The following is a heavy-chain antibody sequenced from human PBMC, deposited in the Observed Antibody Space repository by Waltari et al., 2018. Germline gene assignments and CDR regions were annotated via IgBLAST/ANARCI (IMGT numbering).Heavy chain of an antibody. CDR3: ARGKKGQQLVRFVALDY. D-gene: IGHD6-13*01. V-gene: IGHV4-34*01. J-gene: IGHJ4*02. Sequence: QVQLQQWGAGLLKPSETLSLTCAVYGGSFSGYYWSWIRQPQGKGLGWIGEINHSGSTNYNPSLKIRVTISVDTSKNQFSLKLSSVTAADTAVYYCARGKKGQQLVRFVALDYWGQGTLVTVSS. CDR1: GGSFSGYY. CDR2: INHSGST.